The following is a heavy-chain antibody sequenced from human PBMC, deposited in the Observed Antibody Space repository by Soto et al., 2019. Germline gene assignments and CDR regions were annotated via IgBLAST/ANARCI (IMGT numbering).Heavy chain of an antibody. J-gene: IGHJ3*02. Sequence: ASETLSLTCVVSGDSISNSTYYWGWIRQPPGKGLEWVGSMYYSGSTYYNPSLKSRVTISVDTSKNQFSLKLSSVTAADTAVYYFARALGYCSRTSCYADAFDIWGQGTMVTVSS. V-gene: IGHV4-39*01. D-gene: IGHD2-2*01. CDR1: GDSISNSTYY. CDR2: MYYSGST. CDR3: ARALGYCSRTSCYADAFDI.